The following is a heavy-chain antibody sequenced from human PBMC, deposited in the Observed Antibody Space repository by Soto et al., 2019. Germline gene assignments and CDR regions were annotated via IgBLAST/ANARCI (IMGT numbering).Heavy chain of an antibody. CDR2: ISYDGSNK. Sequence: QPGGSLRLSCAASGITFSSYAMHWVRQAPGKGLEWVAVISYDGSNKYYADSVKGRFTISRDNSKNTLYLQMNSLRAEDTAVYYCASGLGYCSSTSCSPMDVWGQGTTVTVSS. J-gene: IGHJ6*02. CDR1: GITFSSYA. CDR3: ASGLGYCSSTSCSPMDV. D-gene: IGHD2-2*01. V-gene: IGHV3-30-3*01.